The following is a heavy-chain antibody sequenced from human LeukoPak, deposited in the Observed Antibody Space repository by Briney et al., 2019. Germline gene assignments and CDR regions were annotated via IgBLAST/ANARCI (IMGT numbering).Heavy chain of an antibody. CDR3: ARVRTTVTTSLFDY. Sequence: ASVKVSCKASGYTFTSYDINWVRQATGQGLEWMGWMNPNSGNTGYAQKFQGRVTMTRNTSISTAYMELSSLRSEDTAVYYCARVRTTVTTSLFDYWGQGTLVTVSS. CDR1: GYTFTSYD. CDR2: MNPNSGNT. D-gene: IGHD4-17*01. J-gene: IGHJ4*02. V-gene: IGHV1-8*01.